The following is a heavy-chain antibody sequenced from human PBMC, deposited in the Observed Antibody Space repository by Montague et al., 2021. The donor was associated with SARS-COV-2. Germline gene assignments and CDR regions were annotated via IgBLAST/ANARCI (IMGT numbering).Heavy chain of an antibody. V-gene: IGHV4-39*01. CDR1: GGSISSSSHY. D-gene: IGHD3-22*01. CDR3: ARRGYYDSAGYHWHLDL. J-gene: IGHJ2*01. Sequence: SETLSLTCTVSGGSISSSSHYWGWIRQPPGKGLDWIGSIYYSGSTYYKPSLKSRVTIYVDTSKNQFSLKLSSVTAADTAVYFCARRGYYDSAGYHWHLDLWGRGMLVTVSS. CDR2: IYYSGST.